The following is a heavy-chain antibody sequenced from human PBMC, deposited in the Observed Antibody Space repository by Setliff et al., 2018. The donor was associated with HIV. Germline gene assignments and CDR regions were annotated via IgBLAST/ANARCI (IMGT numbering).Heavy chain of an antibody. CDR1: GASISSGGYY. CDR3: ARSSRGYCSGGSCYGFDP. V-gene: IGHV4-39*07. Sequence: SETLSLTCTVSGASISSGGYYWSWIRQPPGKVLEWIGEINHSGSSNYNPSLKSRVTISVDTSKNQLSLNVTHVTAADTAVYYCARSSRGYCSGGSCYGFDPWGQGNLVTVSS. J-gene: IGHJ5*02. CDR2: INHSGSS. D-gene: IGHD2-15*01.